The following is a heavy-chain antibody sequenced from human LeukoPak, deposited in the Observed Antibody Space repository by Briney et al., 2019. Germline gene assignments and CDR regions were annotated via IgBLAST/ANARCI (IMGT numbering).Heavy chain of an antibody. D-gene: IGHD4-17*01. J-gene: IGHJ4*02. V-gene: IGHV4-59*01. CDR3: ARHAYGDYDFDY. Sequence: SETLSLTCTVSGGSISSYYWSWIRQPPGKGLEWIGYIYYSGSTNYNPSLKSRVTISVDTSKNQFSLKLSSVTAADTAVYYCARHAYGDYDFDYWGQGTLVTVSS. CDR2: IYYSGST. CDR1: GGSISSYY.